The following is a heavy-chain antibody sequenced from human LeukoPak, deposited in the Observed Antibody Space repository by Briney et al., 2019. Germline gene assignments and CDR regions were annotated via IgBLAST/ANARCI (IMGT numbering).Heavy chain of an antibody. CDR3: ARDVWAAAGGNYFDY. J-gene: IGHJ4*02. D-gene: IGHD6-13*01. CDR2: IYYSGST. CDR1: GGSISSGGYY. Sequence: PSETLSLTCTVSGGSISSGGYYWSWIRQHPGKGLEWIGYIYYSGSTYYNPSLKSRVTISVDTSKNQFSLKLSSVTAADTAVYYCARDVWAAAGGNYFDYWGQGTLVTVSS. V-gene: IGHV4-31*03.